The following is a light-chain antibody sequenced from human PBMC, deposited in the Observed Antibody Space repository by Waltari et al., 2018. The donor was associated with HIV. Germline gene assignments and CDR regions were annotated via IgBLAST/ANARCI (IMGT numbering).Light chain of an antibody. CDR1: QSISTY. J-gene: IGKJ4*01. CDR2: AAS. V-gene: IGKV1-39*01. CDR3: QQSYSTPPELT. Sequence: DIQMTQSPSSLSASVGDRVTITCRESQSISTYLNWYQQKPGKAPKLLIYAASSLQSGVPSRFSGSGSGTVFTLTINSLQPEDFATYYCQQSYSTPPELTFGGGTKVEIK.